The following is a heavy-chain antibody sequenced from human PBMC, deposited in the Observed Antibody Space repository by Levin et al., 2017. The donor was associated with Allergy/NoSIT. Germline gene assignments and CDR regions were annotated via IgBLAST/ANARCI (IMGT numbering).Heavy chain of an antibody. CDR1: GYSFTSYW. CDR2: IYPGDSDT. Sequence: GGSLRLSCKGSGYSFTSYWIGWVRQMPGKGLEWMGIIYPGDSDTRYSPSFQGQVTISADKSISTAYLQWSSLKASDTAMYYCARRGYYYSSGYYYMDVWGKGTTVTVSS. CDR3: ARRGYYYSSGYYYMDV. D-gene: IGHD3-10*01. J-gene: IGHJ6*03. V-gene: IGHV5-51*01.